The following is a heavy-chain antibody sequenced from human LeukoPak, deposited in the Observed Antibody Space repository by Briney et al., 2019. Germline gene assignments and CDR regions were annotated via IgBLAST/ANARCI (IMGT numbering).Heavy chain of an antibody. V-gene: IGHV4-34*01. Sequence: SETLSLTCAVYGGSFSGYYWSWIRQPPGKGLEWIGEINHSGSTNYNPSLKSRVTISVDTSKNQFSLKLSSVTAADTAVYYCARAVICSSTSCYISFGRRFDPWGQGTLVTVSS. D-gene: IGHD2-2*02. CDR1: GGSFSGYY. CDR3: ARAVICSSTSCYISFGRRFDP. J-gene: IGHJ5*02. CDR2: INHSGST.